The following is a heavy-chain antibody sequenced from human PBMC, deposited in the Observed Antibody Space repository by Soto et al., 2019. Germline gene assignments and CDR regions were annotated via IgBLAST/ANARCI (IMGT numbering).Heavy chain of an antibody. V-gene: IGHV1-69*01. D-gene: IGHD6-13*01. Sequence: QVQLVQSGAEVKKPGSSVKVSCKASGGTFSSYAISWVRQAPGQGLEWMGGIIPIFGTANYAQKFQGRVTITADESTSTAYMGLSSLRSEDTAVYYCARAGKLAAAAPYDFDYWGQGTLVTVSS. CDR2: IIPIFGTA. J-gene: IGHJ4*02. CDR3: ARAGKLAAAAPYDFDY. CDR1: GGTFSSYA.